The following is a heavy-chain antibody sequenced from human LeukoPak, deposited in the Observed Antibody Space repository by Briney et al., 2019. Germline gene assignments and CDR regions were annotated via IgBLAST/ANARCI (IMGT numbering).Heavy chain of an antibody. CDR3: ARGPYSSSWYAYFDY. Sequence: SETLSLTCAVYGGSFSGYYWSWIRQPPGKGLEWIGEINHSGSTNYNLSLKSRVTISVDTSKNQLSLKLSSVTAADTAVYYCARGPYSSSWYAYFDYWGQGTLVTVSS. CDR2: INHSGST. V-gene: IGHV4-34*01. J-gene: IGHJ4*02. CDR1: GGSFSGYY. D-gene: IGHD6-13*01.